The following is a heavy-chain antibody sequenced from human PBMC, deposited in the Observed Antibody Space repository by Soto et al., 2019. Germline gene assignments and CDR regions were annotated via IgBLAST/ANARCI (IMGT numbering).Heavy chain of an antibody. J-gene: IGHJ6*02. CDR3: ARDCPRYSGRRGGCYYYYGMDV. V-gene: IGHV3-30-3*01. D-gene: IGHD1-26*01. Sequence: QVQLVESGGGVVQPGRSLRLSCAASGFTFSSYAMHWVRQAPGKGLEWVAVISYDGSNKYYADSVKGRFTISRDNSKNTLYLQMNSLRGEDTAVYYCARDCPRYSGRRGGCYYYYGMDVWGQGTTVTVSS. CDR1: GFTFSSYA. CDR2: ISYDGSNK.